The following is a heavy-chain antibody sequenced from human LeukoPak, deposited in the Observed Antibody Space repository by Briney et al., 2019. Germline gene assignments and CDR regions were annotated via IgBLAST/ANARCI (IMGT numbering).Heavy chain of an antibody. CDR2: INHSGST. J-gene: IGHJ5*02. D-gene: IGHD3-9*01. CDR1: GGSFSGYY. V-gene: IGHV4-34*01. Sequence: PSETLSLTCAVYGGSFSGYYWSWIRQPPGKGLEWIGEINHSGSTNYNPSLKSRVTISVDTSKNQFSLKLSSVTAADTAVYYCARGGPNRYYDILTGSNWFDPWGQGTLVTVSS. CDR3: ARGGPNRYYDILTGSNWFDP.